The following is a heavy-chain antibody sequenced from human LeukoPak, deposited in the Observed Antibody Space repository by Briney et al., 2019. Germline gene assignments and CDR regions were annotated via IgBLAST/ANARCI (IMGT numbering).Heavy chain of an antibody. CDR3: ATLLSAPRDS. CDR2: IYYSGNT. Sequence: SETLSLTCTVSGGSISGTTSYWGWIRQPPGEGLQWIGSIYYSGNTYYNPSLKSRVTISVDTSKNQFSLTLNSVTAADTAVYYCATLLSAPRDSWGQGTLVTVSS. V-gene: IGHV4-39*01. CDR1: GGSISGTTSY. D-gene: IGHD3-10*01. J-gene: IGHJ4*02.